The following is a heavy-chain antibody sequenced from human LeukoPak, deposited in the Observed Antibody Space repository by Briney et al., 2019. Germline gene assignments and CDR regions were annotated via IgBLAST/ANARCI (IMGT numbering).Heavy chain of an antibody. CDR1: GASISGYY. J-gene: IGHJ4*02. V-gene: IGHV4-59*01. Sequence: SETLFLTCTVSGASISGYYWSWLRQSPTQGLEWIGYIYYSGSTNYNPSLKSRVTISVDTSKNQFSLKLSSVTAADTAVYYCARESKGQGLVFDYWGQGTLVTVSS. CDR3: ARESKGQGLVFDY. CDR2: IYYSGST.